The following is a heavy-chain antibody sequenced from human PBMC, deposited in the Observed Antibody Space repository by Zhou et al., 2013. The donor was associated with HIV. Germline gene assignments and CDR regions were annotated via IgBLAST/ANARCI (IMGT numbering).Heavy chain of an antibody. V-gene: IGHV1-69*05. J-gene: IGHJ2*01. Sequence: QVQLVQSGAEVKKPGSSVKVSCKASGGTFSSYAISWVRQAPGQGLEWMGGIIPIFGTANYAQKFQGRVTITTDESTSTAYMELSSLRSEDTAVYYCAREGGRIVVVPAAIPQTDWYFDLWGLAPWSLSPQ. D-gene: IGHD2-2*01. CDR1: GGTFSSYA. CDR2: IIPIFGTA. CDR3: AREGGRIVVVPAAIPQTDWYFDL.